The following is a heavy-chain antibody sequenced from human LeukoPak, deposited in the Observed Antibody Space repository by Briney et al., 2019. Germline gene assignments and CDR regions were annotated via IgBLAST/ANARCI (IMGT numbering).Heavy chain of an antibody. Sequence: SQTLSLTCAVYGGSFSGYYWSWIRQPPGKGREWIGEINHSGSTNYNPSLTSQVTIPVDTSKNHFSLKRGPGTAADTAVYYCARGPYRRLQYRGHTDLGYYYHGGQGTLDTVSS. V-gene: IGHV4-34*01. CDR3: ARGPYRRLQYRGHTDLGYYYH. CDR2: INHSGST. CDR1: GGSFSGYY. J-gene: IGHJ4*02. D-gene: IGHD3-16*01.